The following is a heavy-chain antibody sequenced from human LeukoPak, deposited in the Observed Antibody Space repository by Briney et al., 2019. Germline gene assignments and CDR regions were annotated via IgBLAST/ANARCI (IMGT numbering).Heavy chain of an antibody. D-gene: IGHD5-12*01. J-gene: IGHJ4*02. V-gene: IGHV4-59*11. Sequence: SETLSLTCTVSGGSISSHYWSRIRQPPGKGLEWIGYIYYSGSTNYNPSLKSRVTISVDTSKNQFSLKLSSVTAADTAVYYCARGGSNWVYWGQGTLVTVSS. CDR3: ARGGSNWVY. CDR1: GGSISSHY. CDR2: IYYSGST.